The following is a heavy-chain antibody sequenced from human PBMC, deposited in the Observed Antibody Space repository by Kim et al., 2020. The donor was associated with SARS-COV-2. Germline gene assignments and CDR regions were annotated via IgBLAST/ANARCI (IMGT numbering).Heavy chain of an antibody. Sequence: SETLSLTCSVSGGAIRSYYWTWIRQPPGKSLEWIGYVYHTGSTNYNPSLRGRVPISHETSKRQFSLTQTSVTAADTAVYYCASTGVGAVGWFDPWGQGTLVSVSS. J-gene: IGHJ5*02. CDR3: ASTGVGAVGWFDP. CDR2: VYHTGST. D-gene: IGHD1-26*01. V-gene: IGHV4-59*01. CDR1: GGAIRSYY.